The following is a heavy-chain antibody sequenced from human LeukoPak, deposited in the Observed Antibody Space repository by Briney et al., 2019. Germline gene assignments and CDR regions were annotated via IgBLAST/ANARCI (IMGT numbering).Heavy chain of an antibody. Sequence: SSVQFSSYASAGTFSNHYISWLRQPPGQELEWMGGIIPTFGTTNYAQTFHGRVTITTDESKNKSYLELSSLSDADTAVYYCASALLRSGWTCYRLFYFGGQGNLVNVSS. CDR1: AGTFSNHY. CDR3: ASALLRSGWTCYRLFYF. D-gene: IGHD3/OR15-3a*01. CDR2: IIPTFGTT. V-gene: IGHV1-69*05. J-gene: IGHJ4*02.